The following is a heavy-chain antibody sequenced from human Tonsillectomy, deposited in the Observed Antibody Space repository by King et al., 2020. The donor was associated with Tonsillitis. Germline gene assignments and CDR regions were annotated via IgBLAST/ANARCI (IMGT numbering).Heavy chain of an antibody. J-gene: IGHJ4*02. CDR2: IIPLFGRT. CDR3: ARDSFYDTSGLGGHYFDY. CDR1: GGTFSTYA. D-gene: IGHD3-22*01. V-gene: IGHV1-69*01. Sequence: QLVQSGAEVKKPGSSVKVSCKTSGGTFSTYAINWVRQAPGQGLEWMGGIIPLFGRTNYAQKFQGRVTITADESTSTAYMELGSLRSEDTAVYYCARDSFYDTSGLGGHYFDYWGQGTLVTVSS.